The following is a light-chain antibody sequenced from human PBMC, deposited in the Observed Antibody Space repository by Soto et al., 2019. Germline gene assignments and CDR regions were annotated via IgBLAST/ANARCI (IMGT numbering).Light chain of an antibody. Sequence: QLVLTQPPSVSGAPGQRVTISCTGSSSNIGAGYDVHWYQQVPGTAPKLLIYGNTNRPSGVPDRFSASKSGTSASLAITGLQAEDEAEYYCQSYESSLSGWIFGGGTKLTVL. CDR2: GNT. J-gene: IGLJ2*01. CDR3: QSYESSLSGWI. CDR1: SSNIGAGYD. V-gene: IGLV1-40*01.